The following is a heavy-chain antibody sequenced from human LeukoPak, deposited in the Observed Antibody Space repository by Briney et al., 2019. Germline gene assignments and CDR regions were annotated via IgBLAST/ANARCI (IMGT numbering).Heavy chain of an antibody. CDR3: AKVLVLVSANRYYFDY. CDR1: GFSFSSYA. CDR2: ISGSGNST. Sequence: GGSLRLSCAASGFSFSSYAMSWVRQAPGKGLEWVSLISGSGNSTYYADSVKGRFTISRDNSKNTLYLQMNSLRAEDTAVYYCAKVLVLVSANRYYFDYWGQGTLVTVSS. V-gene: IGHV3-23*01. J-gene: IGHJ4*02. D-gene: IGHD2-15*01.